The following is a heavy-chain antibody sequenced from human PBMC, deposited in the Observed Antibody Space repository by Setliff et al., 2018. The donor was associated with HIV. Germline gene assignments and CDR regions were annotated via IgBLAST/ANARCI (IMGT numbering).Heavy chain of an antibody. J-gene: IGHJ3*02. CDR3: VRPKPYGSGAGSFEI. Sequence: GESLKISCKGFGYSFTNYWIGWVRQMPGKGLEWMGIIYPADSHTSYSPSFQGQVTISADKSISTAYLQWSSVKTSDSAMYFCVRPKPYGSGAGSFEIWGQGTMVTVSS. V-gene: IGHV5-51*01. CDR1: GYSFTNYW. CDR2: IYPADSHT. D-gene: IGHD3-10*01.